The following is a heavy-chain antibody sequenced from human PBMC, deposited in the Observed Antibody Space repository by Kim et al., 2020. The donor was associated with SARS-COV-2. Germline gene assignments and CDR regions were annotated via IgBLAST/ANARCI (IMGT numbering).Heavy chain of an antibody. CDR3: TTDRSGWMHILECFD. J-gene: IGHJ4*01. CDR1: AFKFNESW. Sequence: GGSLRLSCVASAFKFNESWMSWVRQAPGKGLEWVGRIKSQLDDETTDYAAPVKGRFFISRDDSKNTVYLHMNSLKAEDTAVYYCTTDRSGWMHILECFD. D-gene: IGHD6-19*01. CDR2: IKSQLDDETT. V-gene: IGHV3-15*01.